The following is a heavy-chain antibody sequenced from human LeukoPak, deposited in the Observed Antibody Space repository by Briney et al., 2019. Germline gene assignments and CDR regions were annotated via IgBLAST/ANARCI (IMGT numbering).Heavy chain of an antibody. J-gene: IGHJ6*02. V-gene: IGHV1-18*01. CDR1: GYTFTSYG. CDR3: ARDLWFGELSDYYYGTDV. CDR2: ISAYNGNT. D-gene: IGHD3-10*01. Sequence: ASVKVSCKASGYTFTSYGISWVRQAPGQGLEWMGWISAYNGNTNYAQKLQGRVTMTTDTSTSTAYMELRSLRSDDTAVYYCARDLWFGELSDYYYGTDVWGQGTTVTVSS.